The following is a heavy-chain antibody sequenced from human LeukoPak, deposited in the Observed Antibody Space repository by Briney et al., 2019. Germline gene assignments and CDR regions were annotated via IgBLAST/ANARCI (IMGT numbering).Heavy chain of an antibody. CDR1: GYTFTSYD. J-gene: IGHJ4*02. CDR3: ARAGYYDSSGYYLFDY. V-gene: IGHV1-8*01. CDR2: MNPNSGNT. D-gene: IGHD3-22*01. Sequence: GASVKVSCKASGYTFTSYDINWVRQATGQGLEWMGWMNPNSGNTGYAQKFQGRVTMARNTSISTAYMELSSLRSEDTAVYYCARAGYYDSSGYYLFDYWGQGTLVTVSS.